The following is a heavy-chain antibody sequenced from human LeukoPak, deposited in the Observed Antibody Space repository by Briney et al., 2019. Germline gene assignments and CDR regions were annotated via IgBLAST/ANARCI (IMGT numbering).Heavy chain of an antibody. CDR2: IYTSGST. Sequence: SETLSLTCTVSGGSISSGSYYWSWIRQPAGKGLEWIGRIYTSGSTNYNPSLKSRVTISVDTSKNQFSLKLSSVTAADTAVYYCARDFVVVVAATPEPVDYWGQGTLVTVSS. CDR1: GGSISSGSYY. V-gene: IGHV4-61*02. J-gene: IGHJ4*02. CDR3: ARDFVVVVAATPEPVDY. D-gene: IGHD2-15*01.